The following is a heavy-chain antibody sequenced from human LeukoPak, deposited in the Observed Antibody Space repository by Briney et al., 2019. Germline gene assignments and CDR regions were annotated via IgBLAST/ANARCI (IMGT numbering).Heavy chain of an antibody. Sequence: ASVKVSCKASGYTFTGYYMHWVRQAPGQGLEWMGWISAYNGNTNYAQKLQGRVTMTTDTSTSTAYMELRSLRSDDTAVYYCASSYSDYYYMDVWGKGTTVTISS. D-gene: IGHD1-26*01. CDR3: ASSYSDYYYMDV. J-gene: IGHJ6*03. CDR2: ISAYNGNT. CDR1: GYTFTGYY. V-gene: IGHV1-18*04.